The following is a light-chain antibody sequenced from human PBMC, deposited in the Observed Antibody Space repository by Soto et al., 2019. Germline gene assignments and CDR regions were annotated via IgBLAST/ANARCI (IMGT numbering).Light chain of an antibody. CDR3: QQYNSYS. CDR1: QTISSW. CDR2: KAS. V-gene: IGKV1-5*03. J-gene: IGKJ1*01. Sequence: DIQMSKSPSALSGSVGDRVTIICRASQTISSWLAWYQQKPGKAPKLLIYKASTLKSGVPSRFSGSGSGTEFTLTISSLQPDDFATYYCQQYNSYSFGQGTKVDIK.